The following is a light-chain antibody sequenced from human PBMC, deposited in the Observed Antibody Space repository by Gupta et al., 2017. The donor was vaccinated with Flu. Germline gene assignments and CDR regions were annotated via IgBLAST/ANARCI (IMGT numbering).Light chain of an antibody. CDR3: QTWGTGIHV. CDR1: SGHSNYA. Sequence: QLVLTQSPSASASLGASVKLTCTLSSGHSNYAIAWHQQQPEKGPRFLMKLNSDGSHNKGDGIPDRFSGSSSGAARYLTISSLQSEDEADYYCQTWGTGIHVFGGGTKLTVL. J-gene: IGLJ3*02. CDR2: LNSDGSH. V-gene: IGLV4-69*01.